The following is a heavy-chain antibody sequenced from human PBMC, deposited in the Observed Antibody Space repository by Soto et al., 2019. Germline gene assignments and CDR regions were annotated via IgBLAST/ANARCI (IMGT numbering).Heavy chain of an antibody. V-gene: IGHV1-69*01. CDR3: ARDLDYYDSSGPGAFDI. D-gene: IGHD3-22*01. CDR1: GGTFSSYA. Sequence: QVQLVQSGAEVKKPGSSVKVSCKASGGTFSSYAISWVRQAPGQGLEWMGGIIPIFGTANYAQKFQGRVTITADESTSTAYVELSSLRSEDTAVYYCARDLDYYDSSGPGAFDIWGQGTMVTVSS. J-gene: IGHJ3*02. CDR2: IIPIFGTA.